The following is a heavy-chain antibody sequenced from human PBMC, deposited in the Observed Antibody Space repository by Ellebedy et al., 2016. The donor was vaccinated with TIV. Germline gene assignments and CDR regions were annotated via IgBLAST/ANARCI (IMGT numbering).Heavy chain of an antibody. CDR1: GFTFSSYS. Sequence: GESLKISCTASGFTFSSYSMNWVRQAPGKGLEWVSGISGSAGSTYYADSVKGRFTISRDNSNNMLYLQMSSLRAGDTAVYYCAKDQVGGAASSYYAMDVWGQGTTVTVSS. CDR2: ISGSAGST. D-gene: IGHD1-26*01. J-gene: IGHJ6*02. CDR3: AKDQVGGAASSYYAMDV. V-gene: IGHV3-23*01.